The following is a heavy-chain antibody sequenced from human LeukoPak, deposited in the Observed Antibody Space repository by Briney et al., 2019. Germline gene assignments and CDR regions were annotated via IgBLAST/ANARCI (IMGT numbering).Heavy chain of an antibody. CDR3: ARGRLRLWELSF. D-gene: IGHD3-16*02. CDR1: GYTFTGYY. CDR2: INPNSGGT. J-gene: IGHJ4*02. Sequence: ASVKVSYKASGYTFTGYYMHWVRQAPGQGLEWMGWINPNSGGTNYAQKFQGRVTMTTDTSISTAYMELSRLRSDDTAVYYCARGRLRLWELSFWGQGTLVTVSS. V-gene: IGHV1-2*02.